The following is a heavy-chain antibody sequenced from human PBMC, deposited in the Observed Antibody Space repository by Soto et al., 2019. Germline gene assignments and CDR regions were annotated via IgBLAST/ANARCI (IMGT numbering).Heavy chain of an antibody. J-gene: IGHJ4*02. V-gene: IGHV4-34*01. Sequence: QVQLQQGGAGLLKPSETLSLTCAVYGGSFSNYYWGWIRQPPGKGLEWIGEINHIGVTNYNPVLKSRVTLSVDTSKEQFSLNLRFVTAAATAKYYCARGRWVVRQGYSTYFDSWGPGTLVTVS. D-gene: IGHD5-18*01. CDR2: INHIGVT. CDR3: ARGRWVVRQGYSTYFDS. CDR1: GGSFSNYY.